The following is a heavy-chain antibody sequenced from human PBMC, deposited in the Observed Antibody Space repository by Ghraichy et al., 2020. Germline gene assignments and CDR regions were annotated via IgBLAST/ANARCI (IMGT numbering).Heavy chain of an antibody. D-gene: IGHD2-21*02. J-gene: IGHJ4*02. Sequence: GGSLRLSCAASRFTFSSYWMSWVRQPPGKGLEWVANINQDGSEIYYVDSVKGRFIISRDNAKNSLFLQMSSLRAEDMAVYYCARGANCGGDCYEHYHFDYWGQGTLVTVSS. V-gene: IGHV3-7*03. CDR1: RFTFSSYW. CDR3: ARGANCGGDCYEHYHFDY. CDR2: INQDGSEI.